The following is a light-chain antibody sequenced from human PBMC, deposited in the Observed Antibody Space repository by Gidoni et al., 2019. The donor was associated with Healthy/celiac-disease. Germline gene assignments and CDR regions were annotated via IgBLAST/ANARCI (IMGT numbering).Light chain of an antibody. J-gene: IGLJ3*02. Sequence: SYELTQPLSVSVALGQTARITCGGNNIGSKNVHWYQQKPGQAPVLVIYRDSNRPSGIPERFSGSNSGNTATLTISRAQAGDEADYYCQVWDSSTDWVCGGGTKLTVL. CDR2: RDS. CDR3: QVWDSSTDWV. V-gene: IGLV3-9*01. CDR1: NIGSKN.